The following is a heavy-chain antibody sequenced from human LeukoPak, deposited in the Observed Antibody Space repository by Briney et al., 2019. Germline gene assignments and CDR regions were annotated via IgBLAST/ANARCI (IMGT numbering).Heavy chain of an antibody. D-gene: IGHD3-22*01. J-gene: IGHJ3*01. CDR1: GYNFTNYW. CDR2: IYPNDSDT. CDR3: ARPNITYYYDSSGYDGFDV. Sequence: GESLKISCKGSGYNFTNYWIAWVRQMPGKGLERMGIIYPNDSDTRYGPSFQGHVSISADKSINTAYLKWSSLKASDTAMYFCARPNITYYYDSSGYDGFDVWGQGTMVTVSS. V-gene: IGHV5-51*01.